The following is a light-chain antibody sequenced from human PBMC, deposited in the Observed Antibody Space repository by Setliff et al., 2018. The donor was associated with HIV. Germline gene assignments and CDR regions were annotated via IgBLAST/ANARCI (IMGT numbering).Light chain of an antibody. CDR1: SSDVGGYKS. Sequence: QSALAQPASVSGSPGQSITISCTGTSSDVGGYKSVSWYQQHPGKAPKLMIYEVSNRPSGVSDRFSGSKSGSTASLTISGLQAEDEADYYCGSYTSTPSYVFGSGTKVTVL. J-gene: IGLJ1*01. V-gene: IGLV2-14*01. CDR3: GSYTSTPSYV. CDR2: EVS.